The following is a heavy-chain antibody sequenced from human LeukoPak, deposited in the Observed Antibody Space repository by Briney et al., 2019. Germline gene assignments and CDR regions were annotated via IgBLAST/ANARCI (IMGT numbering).Heavy chain of an antibody. J-gene: IGHJ4*02. CDR1: GGSISSHY. V-gene: IGHV4-59*11. CDR3: ARDQGAY. CDR2: IYYSGST. Sequence: SDTLSLTCTVSGGSISSHYWSWIRQPPGKGLEWIGYIYYSGSTNYNPSLTSRVTISVDTSKNQFSLKLSSVTAADTAVYYCARDQGAYWGQGTLVTVS. D-gene: IGHD1-26*01.